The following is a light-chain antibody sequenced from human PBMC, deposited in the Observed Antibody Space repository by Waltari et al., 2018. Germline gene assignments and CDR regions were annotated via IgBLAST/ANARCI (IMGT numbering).Light chain of an antibody. CDR1: SSDVGGYDF. CDR2: DVT. CDR3: SSYTTSSVI. Sequence: QSALTQPASVSGSPGQSITISCTGTSSDVGGYDFASWFQQHPGKAPKLMIYDVTKRPSGVSNRFSGSKSGNTASLTISGLQAEDEANYYCSSYTTSSVIFGGGTKLTVL. V-gene: IGLV2-14*03. J-gene: IGLJ2*01.